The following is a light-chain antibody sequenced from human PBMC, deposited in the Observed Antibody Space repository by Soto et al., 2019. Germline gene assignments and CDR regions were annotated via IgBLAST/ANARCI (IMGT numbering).Light chain of an antibody. CDR3: QQYNSYSQT. CDR2: KAS. Sequence: ITHSPSTLSASVLYRVTITCRASQSISSWLAWYQQKPGKAPKLLIYKASNLESGVPSRFSGSGSGTEFTLTISSLQPDDFATYYCQQYNSYSQTFGQGTKVDIK. V-gene: IGKV1-5*03. J-gene: IGKJ1*01. CDR1: QSISSW.